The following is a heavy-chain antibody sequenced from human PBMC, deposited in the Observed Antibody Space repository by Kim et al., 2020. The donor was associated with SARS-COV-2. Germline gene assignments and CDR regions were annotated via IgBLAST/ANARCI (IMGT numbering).Heavy chain of an antibody. CDR3: ARGRVTVGTTH. V-gene: IGHV4-34*01. CDR2: RT. D-gene: IGHD1-26*01. Sequence: RTSYNPSLKSRVPNSLDKSKDQFSRKLTSVTAADTALYYCARGRVTVGTTHWGQGALVTVSS. J-gene: IGHJ4*02.